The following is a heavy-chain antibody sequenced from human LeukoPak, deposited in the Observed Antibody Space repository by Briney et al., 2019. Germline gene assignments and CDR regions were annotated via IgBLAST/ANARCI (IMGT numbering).Heavy chain of an antibody. V-gene: IGHV5-51*01. Sequence: GESLKISCKGSGYSFTSYWIGWVRQMPGKGLEWMGIIYPGDSDTRYSPSFQGQVTISADKSISTAYLQWSSLKASDTAMYYCARASDCSSTSCPFQHWGQGTLVTVSS. CDR2: IYPGDSDT. CDR3: ARASDCSSTSCPFQH. CDR1: GYSFTSYW. D-gene: IGHD2-2*01. J-gene: IGHJ1*01.